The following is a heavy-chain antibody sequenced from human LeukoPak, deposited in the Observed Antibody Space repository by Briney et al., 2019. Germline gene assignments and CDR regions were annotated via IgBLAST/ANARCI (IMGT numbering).Heavy chain of an antibody. J-gene: IGHJ4*02. CDR3: AKDAKGQSYFDY. Sequence: PWETLSLTCTASGVSISSYYWSWIRQPPGKGLEWVAYIYYSGSTDYNPSLKSRVTISVDTSKNQFSLKLSSVAAADSAGCYCAKDAKGQSYFDYWGQGTLVTVSS. CDR1: GVSISSYY. V-gene: IGHV4-59*01. CDR2: IYYSGST.